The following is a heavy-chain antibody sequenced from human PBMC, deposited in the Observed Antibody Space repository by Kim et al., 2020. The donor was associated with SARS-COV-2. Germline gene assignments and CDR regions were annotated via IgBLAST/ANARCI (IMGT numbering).Heavy chain of an antibody. Sequence: VKGRFTISRDNAKNTLYLQMNSLRAEDTAVYYCARAWGYGSGSSYNWFDPWGQGTLVTVSS. D-gene: IGHD3-10*01. V-gene: IGHV3-74*01. CDR3: ARAWGYGSGSSYNWFDP. J-gene: IGHJ5*02.